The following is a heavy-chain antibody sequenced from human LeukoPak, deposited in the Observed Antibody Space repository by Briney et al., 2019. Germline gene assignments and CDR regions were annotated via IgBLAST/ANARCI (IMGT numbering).Heavy chain of an antibody. CDR3: ARDIVRATTPDY. CDR1: GYTFTGYY. D-gene: IGHD1-26*01. V-gene: IGHV1-2*02. Sequence: GASVKVSCKASGYTFTGYYMHWVRQAPGQGLEWMGWINPNSGGTNYAQKFQGRVTMTRDTSISTAYMELTRLRSDDTAVYYCARDIVRATTPDYWGQGTLVTVS. CDR2: INPNSGGT. J-gene: IGHJ4*02.